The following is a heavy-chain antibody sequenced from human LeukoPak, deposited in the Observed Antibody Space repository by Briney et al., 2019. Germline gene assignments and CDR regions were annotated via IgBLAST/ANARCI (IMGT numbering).Heavy chain of an antibody. D-gene: IGHD5-18*01. V-gene: IGHV3-23*01. CDR1: GFSFGSYA. CDR2: ISGRGGST. J-gene: IGHJ4*02. CDR3: AKDLVRLGETALVGSPY. Sequence: GSLRLSCAASGFSFGSYAMSWVRQAPGKGLEWISTISGRGGSTYYADSVQGRFTISRDNSKDTLYLQTNSLRVEDTAAYYCAKDLVRLGETALVGSPYWGQGTLVTVSS.